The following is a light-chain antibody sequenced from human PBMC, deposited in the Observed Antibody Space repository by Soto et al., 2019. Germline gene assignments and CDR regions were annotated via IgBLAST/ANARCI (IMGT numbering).Light chain of an antibody. CDR2: GAS. Sequence: EIVLTQSPGTLSLSPGERATLSCRASQSVRSSYSAWYQQKPGQAPRLLIYGASSRASGIPHRFSGSGSGTGFTLTISRLEPEDFAVYYCQQYGSSPPWTFGQGTKVEFK. V-gene: IGKV3-20*01. CDR3: QQYGSSPPWT. J-gene: IGKJ1*01. CDR1: QSVRSSY.